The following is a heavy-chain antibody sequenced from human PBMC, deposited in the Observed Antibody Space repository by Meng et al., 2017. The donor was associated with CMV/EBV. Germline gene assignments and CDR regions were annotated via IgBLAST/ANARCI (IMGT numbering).Heavy chain of an antibody. CDR3: AIYFYDYAMDV. J-gene: IGHJ6*02. V-gene: IGHV4-34*01. Sequence: SETLSLTCVIYGGSFNNYYWNWIRQPPGKGLEWIGEINHSGSTNYNPSLKSRVTVSVDTSKNQFSLRLGSVTAADTAVYYCAIYFYDYAMDVWGQGTTVTVSS. CDR2: INHSGST. CDR1: GGSFNNYY.